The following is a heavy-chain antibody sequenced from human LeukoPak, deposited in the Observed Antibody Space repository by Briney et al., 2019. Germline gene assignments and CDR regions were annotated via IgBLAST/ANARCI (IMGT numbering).Heavy chain of an antibody. CDR1: GYMFTGYY. Sequence: AAVKVSCKASGYMFTGYYMHWVRQAPGRGLEWMGWINPNSGGTNYAQKFQGRVTMTRDTSISTAYMELSSLRSDDTAVYYCARGYCSGDCFTLFDYWGQGTLVTVSS. D-gene: IGHD2-21*02. J-gene: IGHJ4*02. CDR2: INPNSGGT. V-gene: IGHV1-2*02. CDR3: ARGYCSGDCFTLFDY.